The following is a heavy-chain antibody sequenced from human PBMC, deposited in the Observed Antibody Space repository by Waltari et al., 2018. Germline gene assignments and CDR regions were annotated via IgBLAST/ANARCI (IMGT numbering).Heavy chain of an antibody. V-gene: IGHV4-59*11. CDR2: ISDSGGT. Sequence: QVHLQESGPGLVKPSQTLSLSCIVSGGSTSSHDWSWIRQPPGKGLEWIVFISDSGGTTYNPSLPNRFLLSSDSSNNQFSLELDSLTAADPAVYYRARSVYGDFDYWGPGSLVTVS. CDR3: ARSVYGDFDY. J-gene: IGHJ4*02. CDR1: GGSTSSHD. D-gene: IGHD4-17*01.